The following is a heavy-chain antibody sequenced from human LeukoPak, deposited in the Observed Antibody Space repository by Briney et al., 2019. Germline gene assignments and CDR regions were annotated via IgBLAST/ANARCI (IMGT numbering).Heavy chain of an antibody. V-gene: IGHV3-21*04. CDR3: ATSGSGWYRFDY. Sequence: PGGSLRLSCAASGFTFSSYSMNWVRQAPGKGLEWVSSISSSSSYIYYADSVKGRFTISRDISKNTLYLQMNSLRVEDTAVYYCATSGSGWYRFDYWGQGTLVSVSS. D-gene: IGHD6-19*01. CDR2: ISSSSSYI. J-gene: IGHJ4*02. CDR1: GFTFSSYS.